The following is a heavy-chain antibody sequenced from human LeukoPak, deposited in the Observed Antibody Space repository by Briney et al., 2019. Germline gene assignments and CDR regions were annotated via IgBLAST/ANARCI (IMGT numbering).Heavy chain of an antibody. D-gene: IGHD2-15*01. CDR1: GFTFTTYW. Sequence: GGSLRLSCAASGFTFTTYWMSWVRQAPGKGLEWVANIKQDGTEKYYVDSVKGRFTISRDNAKNSLYLQMNSLRAEDTAVYYCARDRGYCSGGSCYPRHFDYWGQGTLVTVSS. CDR3: ARDRGYCSGGSCYPRHFDY. CDR2: IKQDGTEK. J-gene: IGHJ4*02. V-gene: IGHV3-7*01.